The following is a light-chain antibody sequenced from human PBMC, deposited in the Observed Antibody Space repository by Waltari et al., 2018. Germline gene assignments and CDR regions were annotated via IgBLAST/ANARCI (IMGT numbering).Light chain of an antibody. Sequence: QSALTQPASVSGSPGQSITISCTGTSRDVGAYNLVSWYQHHQGKAPKLIIYDVSKRPSGVSNRFSGSKSGNTASLTISGLQAEDEADYYCCSYARSSALVFGGGTKFTVL. CDR3: CSYARSSALV. V-gene: IGLV2-23*02. CDR2: DVS. CDR1: SRDVGAYNL. J-gene: IGLJ3*02.